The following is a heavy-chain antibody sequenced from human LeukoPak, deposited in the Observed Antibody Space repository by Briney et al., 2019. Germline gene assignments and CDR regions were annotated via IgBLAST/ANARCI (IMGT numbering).Heavy chain of an antibody. CDR2: ISYDGSDK. CDR3: AARKGAALDY. D-gene: IGHD1-14*01. Sequence: GGSLRLSCAASGFTFSNFDMHWVRQAPGKGLEWVAVISYDGSDKYHAVSVKGRFTVSRDNSKNTLYLQMNSLRPEDTAVYYCAARKGAALDYWGQGTLVTVSS. J-gene: IGHJ4*02. V-gene: IGHV3-30*03. CDR1: GFTFSNFD.